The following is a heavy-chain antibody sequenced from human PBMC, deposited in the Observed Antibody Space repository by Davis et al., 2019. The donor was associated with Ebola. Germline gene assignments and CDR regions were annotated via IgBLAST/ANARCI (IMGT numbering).Heavy chain of an antibody. J-gene: IGHJ6*02. CDR1: GGSFSGYY. Sequence: PSETLSLTCAVYGGSFSGYYWNWIRQPPGKGLEWIGEISHSGSTNYNPSLKSRVTISVDTSKNQFSLKLSSVTAADTAMYYCARGRWDYDFWSGTYYYYYYGMDVWGQGTTVTVSS. D-gene: IGHD3-3*01. CDR3: ARGRWDYDFWSGTYYYYYYGMDV. V-gene: IGHV4-34*01. CDR2: ISHSGST.